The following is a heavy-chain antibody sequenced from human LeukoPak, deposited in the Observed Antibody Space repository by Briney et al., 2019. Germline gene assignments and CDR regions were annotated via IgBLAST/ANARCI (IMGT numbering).Heavy chain of an antibody. CDR3: ARESLNYYDTSGYVDY. V-gene: IGHV3-11*01. CDR2: ISSSGSTI. CDR1: GFTFSDYY. Sequence: GGSLRLSCAASGFTFSDYYMGWIRQAPGKGLEWVSYISSSGSTIYYADSVKGRFTISRDNAKNSLYLQMNSLRAEDTAVYYCARESLNYYDTSGYVDYWGQGTRVTVSS. D-gene: IGHD3-22*01. J-gene: IGHJ4*02.